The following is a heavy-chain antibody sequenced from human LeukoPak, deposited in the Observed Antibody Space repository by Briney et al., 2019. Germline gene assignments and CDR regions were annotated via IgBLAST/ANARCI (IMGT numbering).Heavy chain of an antibody. V-gene: IGHV1-18*04. J-gene: IGHJ5*02. D-gene: IGHD2-21*01. CDR2: ISAYNGST. CDR1: GYTFTSYG. CDR3: ARGDSLGSSDWFDP. Sequence: GASVKVPCKASGYTFTSYGISWVRQAPGQGLEWMGWISAYNGSTNYAQKLQGRVTMTTDTSTSTAYMELRSLRSDDTAVYYCARGDSLGSSDWFDPWGQGTLVTVSS.